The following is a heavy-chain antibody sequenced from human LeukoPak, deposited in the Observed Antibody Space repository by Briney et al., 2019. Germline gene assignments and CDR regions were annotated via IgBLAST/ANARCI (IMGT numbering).Heavy chain of an antibody. CDR2: IYSGGST. Sequence: GGSLRLSCAASGFTVSTNYMNWVRQAPGKGLEWVSVIYSGGSTYYADSVKGRFTISRDNSKNTLYLQMNSLRAEDTAVYYYAKTLEPWLVVAGFDYWGQGTLVTVSS. D-gene: IGHD6-19*01. V-gene: IGHV3-53*01. CDR3: AKTLEPWLVVAGFDY. CDR1: GFTVSTNY. J-gene: IGHJ4*02.